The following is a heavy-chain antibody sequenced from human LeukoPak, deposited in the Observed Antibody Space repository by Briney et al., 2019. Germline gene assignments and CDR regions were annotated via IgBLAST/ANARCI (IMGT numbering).Heavy chain of an antibody. V-gene: IGHV3-30*18. CDR1: GFTFSSYG. CDR2: ISYDGSNK. J-gene: IGHJ5*02. Sequence: GGSLRLSCAASGFTFSSYGMDWVRQAPGKGLEWVAVISYDGSNKYYADSVKVRFTISRDNSKNTLYLQTNSLKAEDTAVYYCAKDPDSYRFDPWGQGTLVTVSS. CDR3: AKDPDSYRFDP. D-gene: IGHD3-16*02.